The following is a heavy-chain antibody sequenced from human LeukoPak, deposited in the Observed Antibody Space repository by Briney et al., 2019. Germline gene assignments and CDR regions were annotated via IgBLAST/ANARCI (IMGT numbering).Heavy chain of an antibody. CDR3: AKDGGSYGGRPFNY. CDR2: RSYDGSKK. Sequence: GGSLTLTCAASGCTFSSYGFHWIRQAPGTGLERVAIRSYDGSKKYNADSVKGLFTFSRDNSKNTLYLQMNSLRAEDTAVYCCAKDGGSYGGRPFNYWGQGTLVTVSS. V-gene: IGHV3-30*18. J-gene: IGHJ4*02. D-gene: IGHD4-23*01. CDR1: GCTFSSYG.